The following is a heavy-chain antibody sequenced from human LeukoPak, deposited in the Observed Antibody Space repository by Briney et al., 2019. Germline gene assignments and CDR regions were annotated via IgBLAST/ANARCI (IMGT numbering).Heavy chain of an antibody. CDR3: ARSKVGTYPILDY. J-gene: IGHJ4*02. CDR1: GGSISSYY. CDR2: IYYSGST. Sequence: PSETLSLTCTVSGGSISSYYWSWIRRPPGKALEWIGYIYYSGSTNYNPSLKSRVTISVDTSKNQFSLKLSSVTAADTAVYYCARSKVGTYPILDYWGQGTLVTVSS. D-gene: IGHD1-26*01. V-gene: IGHV4-59*01.